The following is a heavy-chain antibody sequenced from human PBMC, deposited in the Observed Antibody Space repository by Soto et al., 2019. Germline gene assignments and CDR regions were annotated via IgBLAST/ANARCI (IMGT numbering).Heavy chain of an antibody. D-gene: IGHD6-6*01. CDR1: GYTFTGYY. CDR2: INPNSGGT. J-gene: IGHJ5*02. CDR3: ARGETIAARPDLYWFDP. V-gene: IGHV1-2*04. Sequence: ASVKVSCKASGYTFTGYYMHWVRQAPGQGLEWMGWINPNSGGTNYAQKFQGWVTMTRDTSISTAYMELSRLRSDDTALYYCARGETIAARPDLYWFDPWGQGTLVTVSS.